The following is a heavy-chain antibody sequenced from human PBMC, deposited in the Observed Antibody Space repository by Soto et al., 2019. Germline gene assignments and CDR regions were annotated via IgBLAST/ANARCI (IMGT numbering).Heavy chain of an antibody. CDR3: ARHKRDRGSLYYYYGMDV. V-gene: IGHV4-39*01. D-gene: IGHD1-26*01. J-gene: IGHJ6*02. Sequence: PSETLSLTCTASGGSISSSSYYWGWIRQPPGKGLEWIGSIYYSGSTYYNPSLKSRVTISVDTSKNQFSLKLSSVTAADTAVYYCARHKRDRGSLYYYYGMDVWGQGTTVTVSS. CDR1: GGSISSSSYY. CDR2: IYYSGST.